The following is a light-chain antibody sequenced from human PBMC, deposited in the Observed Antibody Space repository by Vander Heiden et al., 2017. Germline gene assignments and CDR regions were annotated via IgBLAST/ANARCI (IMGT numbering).Light chain of an antibody. CDR1: HLGDKY. V-gene: IGLV3-1*01. CDR3: QAGGSSTGLV. CDR2: QDS. Sequence: SYELTQPPSVSVSPGQTASITCSGDHLGDKYACWYQQTPGQSPVLVMYQDSKRPAGITERFAGSNSGNTATLTISGTQAMDEADYYCQAGGSSTGLVFGGGTKLTVL. J-gene: IGLJ2*01.